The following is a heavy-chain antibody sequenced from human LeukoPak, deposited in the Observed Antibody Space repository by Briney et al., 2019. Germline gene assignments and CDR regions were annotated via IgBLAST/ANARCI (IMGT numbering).Heavy chain of an antibody. V-gene: IGHV4-38-2*02. CDR2: IYHSGST. Sequence: SETLSLTCTVSGYSISSGYYWGWIRQPPGKGLEWIGSIYHSGSTYYNPSLKSRVTISVDTSKNQFSLKLSSVTAADTAVYYCARVQEDSSGYYLTDWFDPWGQGTLVTVSS. CDR1: GYSISSGYY. J-gene: IGHJ5*02. D-gene: IGHD3-22*01. CDR3: ARVQEDSSGYYLTDWFDP.